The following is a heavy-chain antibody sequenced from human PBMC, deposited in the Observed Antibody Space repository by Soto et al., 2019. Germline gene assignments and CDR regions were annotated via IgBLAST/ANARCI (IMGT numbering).Heavy chain of an antibody. CDR2: IKSKTKGGTT. D-gene: IGHD2-8*01. CDR1: GFTFSNAW. Sequence: EVQLVESGGGLVQPGGSLRLSCAASGFTFSNAWMNWVRQAPGKGLEWIGRIKSKTKGGTTDYPAPVKGRFTISRDDSKNMLYLQMDRLKTEDTAMYYCAISMSTPGTFDYWGQATLVTVSS. CDR3: AISMSTPGTFDY. J-gene: IGHJ4*02. V-gene: IGHV3-15*01.